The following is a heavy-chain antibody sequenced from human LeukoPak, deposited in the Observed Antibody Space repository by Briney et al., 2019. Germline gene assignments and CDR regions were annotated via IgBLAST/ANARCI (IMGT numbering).Heavy chain of an antibody. J-gene: IGHJ4*02. CDR2: ISSSGSTI. V-gene: IGHV3-11*01. CDR3: ASGLEQLATFYYFDY. CDR1: GFTFSDYY. D-gene: IGHD6-13*01. Sequence: PGGSLRLSCAASGFTFSDYYMSWIRQAPGKGLEWVSYISSSGSTIYYADSVKGRFTISRDNAKNSLYLQMNSLRAEDTAVCYCASGLEQLATFYYFDYWGQGTLVTVSS.